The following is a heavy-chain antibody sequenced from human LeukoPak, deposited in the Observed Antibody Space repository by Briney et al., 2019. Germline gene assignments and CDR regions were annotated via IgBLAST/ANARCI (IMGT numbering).Heavy chain of an antibody. V-gene: IGHV3-21*01. CDR3: ARWQAVVGFDY. J-gene: IGHJ4*02. CDR2: ISSSSSYI. CDR1: GFTFSSSS. D-gene: IGHD6-19*01. Sequence: GGSLRLSCAASGFTFSSSSMNWVRQAPGKGLEWVSSISSSSSYIYYADSVKGRFTISRDNAKNSLYLQMNSLRAEDTAVYYCARWQAVVGFDYWGQGTLVTVSS.